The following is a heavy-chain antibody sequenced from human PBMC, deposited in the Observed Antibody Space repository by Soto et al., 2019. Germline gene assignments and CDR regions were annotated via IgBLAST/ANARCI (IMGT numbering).Heavy chain of an antibody. V-gene: IGHV3-9*01. CDR1: GFPFDDHA. CDR2: ISWSSDDV. Sequence: EVQLVESGGGVVQFGRSLRLSCEASGFPFDDHAMHWVRQVPGKGLEWVSGISWSSDDVGYVDYVKGRFTISRDNVRNFRDLQMDRLITDDTAIHFCAKDPKIDIPRGGGLDHWSEGTLVTVSS. CDR3: AKDPKIDIPRGGGLDH. D-gene: IGHD2-21*01. J-gene: IGHJ1*01.